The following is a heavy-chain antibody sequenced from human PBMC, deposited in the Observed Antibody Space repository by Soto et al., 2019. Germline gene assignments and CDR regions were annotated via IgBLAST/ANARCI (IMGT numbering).Heavy chain of an antibody. CDR2: IDPSDSYT. CDR1: GYSFTRYW. V-gene: IGHV5-10-1*01. Sequence: GESLKISWKGSGYSFTRYWISWVRQMPGKGLEWMGMIDPSDSYTNYRPSFKGHVTISADKSISTAYLQWSSLKASETAMYYCPRSVIAVVGTSGDXWGQGTPVTASX. J-gene: IGHJ4*02. CDR3: PRSVIAVVGTSGDX. D-gene: IGHD6-19*01.